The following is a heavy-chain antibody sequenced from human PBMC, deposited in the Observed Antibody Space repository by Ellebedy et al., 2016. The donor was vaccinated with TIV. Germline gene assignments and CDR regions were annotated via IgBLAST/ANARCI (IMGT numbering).Heavy chain of an antibody. D-gene: IGHD4-17*01. J-gene: IGHJ6*02. CDR2: IYYSGST. CDR3: ARLRTVTTGNYYYGMDV. CDR1: GGSISSYY. Sequence: MPSETLSLTCTVSGGSISSYYWGWIRQPPGKGLEWIGSIYYSGSTYYNPSLKSRVTISVDTSKNQFSLKLSSVTAADTAVYYCARLRTVTTGNYYYGMDVWGQGTTVTVSS. V-gene: IGHV4-39*01.